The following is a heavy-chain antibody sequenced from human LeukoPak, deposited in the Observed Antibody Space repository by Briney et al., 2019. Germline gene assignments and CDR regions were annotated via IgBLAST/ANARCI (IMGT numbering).Heavy chain of an antibody. CDR3: ARDLSSTAYYYYMDV. Sequence: GGSLRLSCAASGFTVSSNYMSWVRQAPGKGPEWVSVIYSGGSTYYADSVKGRFTISRDNSKNTLYLQMNSLRAEDTAVYYCARDLSSTAYYYYMDVWGKGTTVTVSS. J-gene: IGHJ6*03. CDR1: GFTVSSNY. D-gene: IGHD2-2*01. CDR2: IYSGGST. V-gene: IGHV3-53*01.